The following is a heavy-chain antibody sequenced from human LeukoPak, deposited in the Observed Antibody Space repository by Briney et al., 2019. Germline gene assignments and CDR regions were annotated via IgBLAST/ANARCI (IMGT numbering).Heavy chain of an antibody. D-gene: IGHD5-12*01. J-gene: IGHJ4*02. CDR3: ARERGYSGYDSVIDSPSDY. CDR2: IKHDGSEK. V-gene: IGHV3-7*01. Sequence: GGSLRLSCAASVFNFSSYWMSGVRQAPGEGLAWVANIKHDGSEKHYVESVRGGFTISRDNAKKSLYLQMNSLRAEDTAVYYCARERGYSGYDSVIDSPSDYWGQGTLVTVSS. CDR1: VFNFSSYW.